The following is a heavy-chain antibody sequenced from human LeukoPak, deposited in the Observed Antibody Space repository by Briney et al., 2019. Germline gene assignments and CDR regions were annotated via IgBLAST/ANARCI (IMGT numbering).Heavy chain of an antibody. Sequence: GGSLRLSCAASGFTFSSYAMSWVRQAPGKGLEWVSGILDSGYSTYYANSVKGRFTISRDNSKNTVYLQMNSLRAEDTAVYYCAKTTTGYSSGRFPGWPVDYWGQGTLVTVSS. CDR3: AKTTTGYSSGRFPGWPVDY. V-gene: IGHV3-23*01. J-gene: IGHJ4*02. D-gene: IGHD6-19*01. CDR1: GFTFSSYA. CDR2: ILDSGYST.